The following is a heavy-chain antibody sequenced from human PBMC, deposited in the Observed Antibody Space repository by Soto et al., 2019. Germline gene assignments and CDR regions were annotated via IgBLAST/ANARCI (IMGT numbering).Heavy chain of an antibody. CDR1: GGSFSGYY. V-gene: IGHV4-34*01. CDR2: INHSGST. Sequence: QVQLQQWGAGLLKPSETLSLTCAVYGGSFSGYYWSWIRQPPGKGLEWIGEINHSGSTNYNPSLKSRVTISVDPSQTQFSLTLSSVPAADTAVYYCAGPLRGYYYGMDVWGQGTTVTVSS. CDR3: AGPLRGYYYGMDV. J-gene: IGHJ6*02. D-gene: IGHD4-17*01.